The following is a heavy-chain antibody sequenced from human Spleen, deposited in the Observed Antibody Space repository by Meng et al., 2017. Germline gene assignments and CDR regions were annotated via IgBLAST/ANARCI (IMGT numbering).Heavy chain of an antibody. D-gene: IGHD3-22*01. J-gene: IGHJ4*02. Sequence: GGSLRLSCPASGFSFSSYAMSWVRQAPGQGLEWVAAISYDGSNKYYADSVKGRFSISRDNSKNTLYLQVNSLRAEDTAVYYCARAGGYYDSSAYYYNSWGQGTLVTVSS. V-gene: IGHV3-30*04. CDR3: ARAGGYYDSSAYYYNS. CDR2: ISYDGSNK. CDR1: GFSFSSYA.